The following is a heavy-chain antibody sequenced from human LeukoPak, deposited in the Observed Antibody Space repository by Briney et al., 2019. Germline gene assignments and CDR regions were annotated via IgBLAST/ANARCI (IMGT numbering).Heavy chain of an antibody. CDR2: INTNTGNP. Sequence: ASVKVSCKASGYTFTTYAMNWVRQAPGQGLEWMGWINTNTGNPTYAQGFTGRFVFSLDTSVSTAYLQISSLKAEDTAVYYCARARNVLLWFGEGNYYGMDVWAKGPRSPSP. CDR3: ARARNVLLWFGEGNYYGMDV. CDR1: GYTFTTYA. D-gene: IGHD3-10*01. J-gene: IGHJ6*02. V-gene: IGHV7-4-1*02.